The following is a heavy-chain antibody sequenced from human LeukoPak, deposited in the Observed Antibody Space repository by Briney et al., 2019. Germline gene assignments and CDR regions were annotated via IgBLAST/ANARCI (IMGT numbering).Heavy chain of an antibody. Sequence: GGSLRLSCTASGFTFSDFYMSWIRQAPGKGLEWISTISSSGRTIDTADSVKGRFTVPRDSAKNSLYLQMNSLRAEDTAVYYCAREAFVGFGGPPPDYWGQGTLVTVSS. CDR1: GFTFSDFY. J-gene: IGHJ4*02. CDR3: AREAFVGFGGPPPDY. V-gene: IGHV3-11*01. D-gene: IGHD3-10*01. CDR2: ISSSGRTI.